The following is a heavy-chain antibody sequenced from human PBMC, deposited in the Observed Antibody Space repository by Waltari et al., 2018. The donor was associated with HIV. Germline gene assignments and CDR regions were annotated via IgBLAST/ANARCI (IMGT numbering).Heavy chain of an antibody. D-gene: IGHD1-7*01. CDR1: VYTFIHHY. Sequence: QVQLVPSGAEVKKPRASVTASCPHSVYTFIHHYIPWGRQAPGQGLEWMGWINPDSCVTKSGQKFQGRVTMTRDSSISTVFLQLRGLRSDDAGVYYCARVGSSWNFGSHNFDIWGQGTMVTVSS. CDR3: ARVGSSWNFGSHNFDI. J-gene: IGHJ3*02. V-gene: IGHV1-2*02. CDR2: INPDSCVT.